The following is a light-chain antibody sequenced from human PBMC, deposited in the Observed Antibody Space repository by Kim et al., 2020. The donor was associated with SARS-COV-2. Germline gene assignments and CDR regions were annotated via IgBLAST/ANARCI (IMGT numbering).Light chain of an antibody. V-gene: IGLV3-27*01. CDR2: KVS. J-gene: IGLJ3*02. CDR3: YSAAENNLGV. Sequence: SYELTQPSSVSVSPGQTARITCSGDVLAKKYARWFQQKPGQAPVLVIYKVSERPSGIPERFSGSSSGTTVTLTISGAQVEDEADYYCYSAAENNLGVFGGGTQLTVL. CDR1: VLAKKY.